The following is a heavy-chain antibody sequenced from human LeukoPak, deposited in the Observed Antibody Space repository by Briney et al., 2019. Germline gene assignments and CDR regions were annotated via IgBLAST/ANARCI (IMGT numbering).Heavy chain of an antibody. Sequence: SETLSLTCTVSGGSIASTDYYWGWVRQPPGKGREWIGTIYYNGATQYNPSLKSRVTISEDTSKNQFSLRVNSVTAADTAVYYCARELRFVNAAMASGGFWGQGALVTVSS. D-gene: IGHD5-18*01. CDR1: GGSIASTDYY. J-gene: IGHJ4*02. CDR3: ARELRFVNAAMASGGF. CDR2: IYYNGAT. V-gene: IGHV4-39*02.